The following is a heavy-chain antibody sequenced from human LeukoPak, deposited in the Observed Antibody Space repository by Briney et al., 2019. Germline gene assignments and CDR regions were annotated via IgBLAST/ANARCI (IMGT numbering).Heavy chain of an antibody. CDR3: ARSMVTTSPDWIDP. J-gene: IGHJ5*02. V-gene: IGHV4-39*07. D-gene: IGHD4/OR15-4a*01. Sequence: PSETLSLTCTVSGGSISSSSYYWAWIRQPPGKGLEWIGSIYYSGSTNYNPSLKSQVTISIDTSKNQFSLKLSSVTAADTAVYYCARSMVTTSPDWIDPWGQGTLVTVSS. CDR1: GGSISSSSYY. CDR2: IYYSGST.